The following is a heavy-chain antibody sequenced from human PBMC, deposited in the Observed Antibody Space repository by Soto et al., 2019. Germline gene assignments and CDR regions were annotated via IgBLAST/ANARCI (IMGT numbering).Heavy chain of an antibody. D-gene: IGHD3-22*01. CDR2: IYYSGST. Sequence: SETLSLTCTVSGGSISSSSYYWGWIRQPPGKGLEWIGSIYYSGSTYYNPSLKSRVTISVDTSKNQFSLKLSSVTAADTAVYYCARLGLYYYDSSGYYFDYWGQGTLVTVSS. J-gene: IGHJ4*02. V-gene: IGHV4-39*01. CDR3: ARLGLYYYDSSGYYFDY. CDR1: GGSISSSSYY.